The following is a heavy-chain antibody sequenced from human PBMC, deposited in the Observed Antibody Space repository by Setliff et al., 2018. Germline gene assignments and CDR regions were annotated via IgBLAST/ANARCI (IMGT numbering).Heavy chain of an antibody. J-gene: IGHJ4*02. D-gene: IGHD3-16*01. CDR3: ARDGGEY. Sequence: LSLSCAASGFTFSDSWMSWVRQAPGEGLEWVVNIKPDGSGKYYVDSVEGRFTVSRDNAKNSLYLQMNSLRGEDTAVYYCARDGGEYWGQGTLVTVSS. CDR2: IKPDGSGK. CDR1: GFTFSDSW. V-gene: IGHV3-7*01.